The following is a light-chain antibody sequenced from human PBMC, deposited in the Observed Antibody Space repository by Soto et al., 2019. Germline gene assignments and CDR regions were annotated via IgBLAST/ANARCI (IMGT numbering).Light chain of an antibody. CDR2: FDD. CDR3: VAWDDILIGTV. J-gene: IGLJ3*02. V-gene: IGLV1-36*01. CDR1: SSNIGNNA. Sequence: QSVLTQPPSVSEAPRQRVTISCPGSSSNIGNNAVNWYQQLTGKAPKLLIYFDDQLPSGVSGRFSGSKSGTTASLAISGLQAEDEADYFCVAWDDILIGTVFGGGTKLTVL.